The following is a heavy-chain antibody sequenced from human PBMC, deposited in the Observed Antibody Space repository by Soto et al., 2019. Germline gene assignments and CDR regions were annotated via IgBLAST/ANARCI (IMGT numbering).Heavy chain of an antibody. CDR1: GGTFSSYA. CDR3: ARNPPYYYDSSGYFPD. D-gene: IGHD3-22*01. V-gene: IGHV1-69*06. Sequence: QVQLVQSGAEVKKPGSSVKVSCKASGGTFSSYAISWVRQAPGQGLEWMGGIIPIFGTANYAQKFQGRVTITAEKSTSTAYMELSSLRSEDTAVYYCARNPPYYYDSSGYFPDWGQGTLVTVSS. J-gene: IGHJ4*02. CDR2: IIPIFGTA.